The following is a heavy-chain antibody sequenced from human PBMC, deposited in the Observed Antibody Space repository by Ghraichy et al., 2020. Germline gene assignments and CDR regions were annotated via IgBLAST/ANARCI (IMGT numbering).Heavy chain of an antibody. D-gene: IGHD3-10*01. J-gene: IGHJ6*02. CDR3: ATRTSMVRGVNGMDV. V-gene: IGHV4-39*01. Sequence: SETLSLTCTVSGGSISSSSYYWGWIRQPPGKGLEWIGSIYYSGSTYYNPSLKSRVTISVDTSKNQFSLKLSSVTAADTAVYYCATRTSMVRGVNGMDVWGQGTTVTVS. CDR1: GGSISSSSYY. CDR2: IYYSGST.